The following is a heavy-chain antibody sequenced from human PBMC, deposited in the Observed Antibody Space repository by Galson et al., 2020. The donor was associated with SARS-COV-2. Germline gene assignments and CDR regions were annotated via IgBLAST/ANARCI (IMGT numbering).Heavy chain of an antibody. D-gene: IGHD1-26*01. V-gene: IGHV1-2*02. J-gene: IGHJ3*02. CDR2: INPNSGGT. CDR3: AREVSAYSGSYPEAFGI. Sequence: ASVKVSCKASGYTFIGYYMHWVRQAPGQGLEWMGWINPNSGGTNYAQKFQGRVTMTRDTSISTAYMELSRLGSDDTAVYYCAREVSAYSGSYPEAFGIRGQRTMVTVAS. CDR1: GYTFIGYY.